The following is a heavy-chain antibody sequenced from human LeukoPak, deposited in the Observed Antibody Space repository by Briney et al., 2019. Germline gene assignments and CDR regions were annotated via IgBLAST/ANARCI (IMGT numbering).Heavy chain of an antibody. V-gene: IGHV3-21*01. D-gene: IGHD6-13*01. J-gene: IGHJ4*02. Sequence: GGSLRLSCAASGFTFSSYSMNWVRQAPGKGLEWVSSISSSSSYIYYADSVKGRFTISRDNAKNSLYLQMNSLRAEDTAVYYCARVRAGIAAAGANVPDYWGQGTLVTVSS. CDR3: ARVRAGIAAAGANVPDY. CDR1: GFTFSSYS. CDR2: ISSSSSYI.